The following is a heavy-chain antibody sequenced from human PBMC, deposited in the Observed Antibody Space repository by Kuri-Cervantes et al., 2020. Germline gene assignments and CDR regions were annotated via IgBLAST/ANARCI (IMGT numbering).Heavy chain of an antibody. CDR1: GFTFSSYG. CDR3: AKGATYYYDSSTGWYFDL. CDR2: ISYDGINK. J-gene: IGHJ2*01. D-gene: IGHD3-22*01. Sequence: GGTLTLSCAASGFTFSSYGMHWVRQAPGKGLEWVAVISYDGINKYYADSVKGRFTISRDNSKNTLYLQMNSLRAEDTAIYYCAKGATYYYDSSTGWYFDLWGRGTLVTVSS. V-gene: IGHV3-30*18.